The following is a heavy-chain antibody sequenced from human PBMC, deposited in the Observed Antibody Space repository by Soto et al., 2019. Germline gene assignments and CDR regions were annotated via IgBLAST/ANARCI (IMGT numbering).Heavy chain of an antibody. Sequence: QVQLVESGGGVVQPGRSLRLSCAVSRFTFNNSGMHWIRQAPGKGLEWVAVISFDGSETYYADSMKGRFTISRDNSKNMLQLQMNSLRAEDTAIYYCAKDRVPGAYGHYYGMDVWGQGTTVTVSS. CDR2: ISFDGSET. D-gene: IGHD6-19*01. CDR1: RFTFNNSG. V-gene: IGHV3-30*18. CDR3: AKDRVPGAYGHYYGMDV. J-gene: IGHJ6*02.